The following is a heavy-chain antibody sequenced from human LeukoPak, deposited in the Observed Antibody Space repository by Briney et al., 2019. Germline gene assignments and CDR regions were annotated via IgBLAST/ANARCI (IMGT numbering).Heavy chain of an antibody. CDR1: GFTFSSYD. Sequence: PGGSLRLSCAASGFTFSSYDMHWVRQAPGKGLEWVAVISNDGSNKDYADSVKGRFTISRDNSKNTLYVQMNSLRAEDTAVYYCVLGHYGGLFDNWGQGNLVSVSS. J-gene: IGHJ4*02. D-gene: IGHD4-23*01. CDR3: VLGHYGGLFDN. CDR2: ISNDGSNK. V-gene: IGHV3-30-3*01.